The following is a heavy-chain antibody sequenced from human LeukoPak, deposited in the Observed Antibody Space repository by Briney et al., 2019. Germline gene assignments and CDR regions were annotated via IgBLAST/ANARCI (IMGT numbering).Heavy chain of an antibody. CDR3: VKEGIYLKSSLEE. D-gene: IGHD5-12*01. Sequence: PGGSLRLSCTTSGFSFSDYGMHWVRQAPGKGLEWLASVWYEERTKYYVDSVNGRFTISRDNSKNSIYLQMKSLGVDDTAIYYCVKEGIYLKSSLEEWGQGTLVTVSS. CDR2: VWYEERTK. J-gene: IGHJ4*02. CDR1: GFSFSDYG. V-gene: IGHV3-33*06.